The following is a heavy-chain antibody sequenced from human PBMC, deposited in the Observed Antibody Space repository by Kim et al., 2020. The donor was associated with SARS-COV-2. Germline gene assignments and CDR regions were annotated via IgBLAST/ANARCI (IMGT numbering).Heavy chain of an antibody. Sequence: GGSLRLSCAASAFTFSNYAMTWVRQAPGKGLEWVSTISGSGFSTYYSSSVKGRFTISRDNSKNTVYLQMNSLRAKDTSGYYCAKDRHSNGLGSEDYGGPGTRDSVS. V-gene: IGHV3-23*01. CDR1: AFTFSNYA. J-gene: IGHJ4*02. CDR2: ISGSGFST. D-gene: IGHD7-27*01. CDR3: AKDRHSNGLGSEDY.